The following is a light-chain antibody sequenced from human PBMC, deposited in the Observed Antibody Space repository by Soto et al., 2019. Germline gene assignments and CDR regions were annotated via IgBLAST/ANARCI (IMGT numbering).Light chain of an antibody. J-gene: IGLJ2*01. Sequence: QAVLTQSSSASASLGSSVKLTCTLSSGHSSYIIAWHQQQPGKAPRYLMKLEGSGSYNKGSGVPDRFSGSSSGADRYLTISNLQSEDEADYYCETWDTNLHVVSGGGTKLTVL. CDR2: LEGSGSY. V-gene: IGLV4-60*03. CDR1: SGHSSYI. CDR3: ETWDTNLHVV.